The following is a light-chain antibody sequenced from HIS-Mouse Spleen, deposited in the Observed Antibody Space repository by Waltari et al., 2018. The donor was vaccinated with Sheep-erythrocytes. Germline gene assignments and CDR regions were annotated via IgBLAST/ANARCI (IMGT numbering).Light chain of an antibody. CDR2: DVS. J-gene: IGLJ1*01. Sequence: QSALTQPRSVSGSPGQSVTISCTGTSSDVGGYNYVSWYQQHPGKAPKLMIYDVSKRPSGVPFRFSGSQSGHTASLTISVLQAEDEADYYCCSYAGSYNHVFATGTKVTVL. CDR3: CSYAGSYNHV. CDR1: SSDVGGYNY. V-gene: IGLV2-11*01.